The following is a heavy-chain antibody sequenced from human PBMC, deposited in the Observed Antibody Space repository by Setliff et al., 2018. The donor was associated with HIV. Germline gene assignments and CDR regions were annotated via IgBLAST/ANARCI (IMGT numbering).Heavy chain of an antibody. CDR1: GYSISSSSYY. CDR3: ERDFRIGWAVQDYWYFDL. J-gene: IGHJ2*01. V-gene: IGHV4-39*07. CDR2: IYYSGST. D-gene: IGHD1-26*01. Sequence: SETLSLTCTVSGYSISSSSYYWDWIRQPPGKGLEWIGSIYYSGSTYYNPSLKSRVTISVDTSKNQFSLKLSSVTAADTAVYYCERDFRIGWAVQDYWYFDLWGRGTLVTVSS.